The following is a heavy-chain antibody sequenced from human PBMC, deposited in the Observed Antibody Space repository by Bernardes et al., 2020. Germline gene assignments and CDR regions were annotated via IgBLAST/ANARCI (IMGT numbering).Heavy chain of an antibody. V-gene: IGHV3-9*01. Sequence: GGSLRLSCAASGFTFDDYAMHWVRQAPGKGLEWVSGISWNSGSIGYADSVKGRFTISRDNAKNSLYLQMNSLRAEDTALYYCAKAPWFRELLRRDWYFDLWGRGTLVTVSS. D-gene: IGHD3-10*01. CDR1: GFTFDDYA. CDR2: ISWNSGSI. J-gene: IGHJ2*01. CDR3: AKAPWFRELLRRDWYFDL.